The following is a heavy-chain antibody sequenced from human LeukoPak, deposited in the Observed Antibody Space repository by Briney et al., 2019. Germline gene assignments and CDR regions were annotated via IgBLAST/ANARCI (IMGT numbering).Heavy chain of an antibody. CDR3: ARTTKEFNILTGYYFDY. D-gene: IGHD3-9*01. Sequence: GGSLRLSCAASGFTVSSNYMSWVRQAPGKGLEWVSVIYSGGRTYYADSVKGRFTISRDNSKNTLSLQMNSLRAVDTAVYYCARTTKEFNILTGYYFDYWGQGTLVTVSS. V-gene: IGHV3-53*01. J-gene: IGHJ4*02. CDR2: IYSGGRT. CDR1: GFTVSSNY.